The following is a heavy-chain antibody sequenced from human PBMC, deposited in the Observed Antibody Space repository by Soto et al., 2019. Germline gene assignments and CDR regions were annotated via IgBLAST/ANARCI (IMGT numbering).Heavy chain of an antibody. V-gene: IGHV6-1*01. CDR1: GDSVSSDSAA. D-gene: IGHD2-21*02. Sequence: SQTLSLTCAISGDSVSSDSAAWNWIRQSPSRGLEWLGRTYYRSKWYNDYAVSVKSRITINPDTSKNQFSLQLNSVTPEDTAVYYCARDRRSYCGGDCYPPGYYYYGMDVWGQGTTVTVSS. J-gene: IGHJ6*02. CDR2: TYYRSKWYN. CDR3: ARDRRSYCGGDCYPPGYYYYGMDV.